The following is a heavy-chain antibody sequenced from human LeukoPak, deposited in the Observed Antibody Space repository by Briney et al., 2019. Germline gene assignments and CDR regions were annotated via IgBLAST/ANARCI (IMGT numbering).Heavy chain of an antibody. Sequence: SETLSLTCTVSGGYISSYYWSWIRQPPGKGLEWIGYIFSSGSTSYNPSLKSRVTISLDTSKNQFSLKVTSVTAADTAMYYCARAPSLYYFDSWGQGTLVTVSS. CDR2: IFSSGST. V-gene: IGHV4-59*01. J-gene: IGHJ4*02. CDR1: GGYISSYY. CDR3: ARAPSLYYFDS. D-gene: IGHD2/OR15-2a*01.